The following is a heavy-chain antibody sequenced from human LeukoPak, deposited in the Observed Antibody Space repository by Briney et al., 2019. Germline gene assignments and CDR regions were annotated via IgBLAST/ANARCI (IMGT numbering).Heavy chain of an antibody. CDR2: ISSSSSYI. CDR3: ARCPNNYDFWSGHPDDYYYGMDV. V-gene: IGHV3-21*01. CDR1: GFTFSSYS. D-gene: IGHD3-3*01. J-gene: IGHJ6*02. Sequence: GGSLRLPCAASGFTFSSYSMNWVRQAPGKGLEWVSSISSSSSYIYYADSVKGRFTISRDNAKNSLYLQMNSLRAEDTAVYYCARCPNNYDFWSGHPDDYYYGMDVWGQGTTVTVSS.